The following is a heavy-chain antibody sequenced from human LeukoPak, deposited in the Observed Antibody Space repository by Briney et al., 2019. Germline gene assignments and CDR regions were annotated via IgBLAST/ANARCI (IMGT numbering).Heavy chain of an antibody. V-gene: IGHV4-39*01. CDR2: IYYSGST. CDR1: GGSISSSSYY. J-gene: IGHJ4*02. D-gene: IGHD3-10*01. Sequence: SETLSLTCTVSGGSISSSSYYWGWIRQPPGKGLEWIGSIYYSGSTYYNPSLKSRVTISVDTSKNQCSLKLSSVTAADTAVYYCARLKSVLLWSGELLSYYFDYWGQGTLVTVSS. CDR3: ARLKSVLLWSGELLSYYFDY.